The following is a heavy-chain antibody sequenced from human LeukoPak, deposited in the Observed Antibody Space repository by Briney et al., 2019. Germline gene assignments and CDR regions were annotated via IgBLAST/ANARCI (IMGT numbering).Heavy chain of an antibody. V-gene: IGHV1-46*01. J-gene: IGHJ4*02. D-gene: IGHD6-19*01. CDR1: GYTFTSYY. Sequence: ASVKVSCKASGYTFTSYYMHWVRQAPGQGLEWMGIINPSGGSTSYAQKFQGRVTMTRDMSTSTDYMELSSLRSEDTAVYYCTVAGTGYYFDYWGQGTLVTVSS. CDR3: TVAGTGYYFDY. CDR2: INPSGGST.